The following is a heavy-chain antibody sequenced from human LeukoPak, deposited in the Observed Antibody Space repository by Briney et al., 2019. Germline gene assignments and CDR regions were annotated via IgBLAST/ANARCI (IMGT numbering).Heavy chain of an antibody. D-gene: IGHD2-15*01. CDR3: ARPATGTAFDI. J-gene: IGHJ3*02. Sequence: SETLSLTYTVSGGSISSYYWSWIRQPPGKGLEWIGYIYYSGSTNYNPSLKSRVTISVDTSKNQFSLKLSSVTAADTAVYYCARPATGTAFDIWGQGTMVTVSS. CDR1: GGSISSYY. V-gene: IGHV4-59*01. CDR2: IYYSGST.